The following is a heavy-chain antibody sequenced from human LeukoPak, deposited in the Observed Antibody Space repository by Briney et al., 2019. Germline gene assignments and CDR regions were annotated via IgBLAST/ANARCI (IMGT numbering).Heavy chain of an antibody. V-gene: IGHV4-59*08. CDR2: IYYSGST. CDR1: GGSISSYY. J-gene: IGHJ4*02. Sequence: SETLSLTCTVSGGSISSYYWSWIRQPPGKGLEWIGYIYYSGSTNYNPSLKSRVTISVDTSKNQSSLKLSSVTAADTAVYYCARRRFLRGPDVVNPFDYWGQGTLVTVSS. D-gene: IGHD5/OR15-5a*01. CDR3: ARRRFLRGPDVVNPFDY.